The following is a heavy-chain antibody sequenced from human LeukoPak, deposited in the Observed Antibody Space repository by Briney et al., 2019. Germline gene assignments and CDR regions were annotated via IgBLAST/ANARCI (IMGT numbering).Heavy chain of an antibody. CDR1: GFTFSNFW. D-gene: IGHD3-10*01. Sequence: GGSLRLSCAATGFTFSNFWMHWVRQAPGKGLVWVSRINTDGSSTNYADSVKGRFTISRDNAKNTLYLQMNSLRAEDTAVYYCAREVYGPGYWGQGTLVTVSS. V-gene: IGHV3-74*01. CDR2: INTDGSST. CDR3: AREVYGPGY. J-gene: IGHJ4*02.